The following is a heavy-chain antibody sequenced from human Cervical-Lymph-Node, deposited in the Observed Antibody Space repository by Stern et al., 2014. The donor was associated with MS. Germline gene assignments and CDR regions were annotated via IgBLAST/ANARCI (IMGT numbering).Heavy chain of an antibody. V-gene: IGHV5-51*01. D-gene: IGHD1-14*01. Sequence: EMQLVESGAELIRPGESLKISCKGSGFKFSIYWIAWVRQMPGKGLEWMGIIYPGDSETRYSPSFQGQVTMSADKSTSIAYLQWSSLNASDTAMYFCARQTTAWASDVWGQGTLVTVSS. CDR1: GFKFSIYW. CDR2: IYPGDSET. J-gene: IGHJ4*02. CDR3: ARQTTAWASDV.